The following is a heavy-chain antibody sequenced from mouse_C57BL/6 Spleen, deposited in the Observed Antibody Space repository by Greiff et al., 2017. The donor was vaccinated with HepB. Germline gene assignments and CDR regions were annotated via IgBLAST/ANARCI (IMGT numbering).Heavy chain of an antibody. J-gene: IGHJ2*01. CDR2: IDPSDSET. V-gene: IGHV1-52*01. CDR1: GYTFTSYW. Sequence: VQLQQPGAELVRPGSSVKLSCKASGYTFTSYWMHWVKQRPIQGLEWIGNIDPSDSETHYNQKFKDKATLTVDKSSSTAYMQLSSLTSEDSAVYYCARPTMVKGYYFDYWGQGTTLTVSS. CDR3: ARPTMVKGYYFDY. D-gene: IGHD2-9*01.